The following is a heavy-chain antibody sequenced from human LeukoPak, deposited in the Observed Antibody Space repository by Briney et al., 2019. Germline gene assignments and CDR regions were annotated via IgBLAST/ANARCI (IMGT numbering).Heavy chain of an antibody. D-gene: IGHD3-3*01. CDR3: ARLGDDYDFWSGYYTRWYFDL. J-gene: IGHJ2*01. V-gene: IGHV4-59*01. CDR2: IYYSGST. Sequence: SETLSLTCTVSGGSISSYYWSWIRQPPGKGLEWIGYIYYSGSTNYNPSLKSRVTISVDTSKNQFSLKLSSVTAADTAVYYCARLGDDYDFWSGYYTRWYFDLWGRGTPVTVSS. CDR1: GGSISSYY.